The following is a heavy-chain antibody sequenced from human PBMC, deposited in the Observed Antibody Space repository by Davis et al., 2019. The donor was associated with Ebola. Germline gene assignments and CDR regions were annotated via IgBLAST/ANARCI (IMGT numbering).Heavy chain of an antibody. CDR1: GGSFSGYY. V-gene: IGHV4-34*01. D-gene: IGHD2-21*01. J-gene: IGHJ6*02. CDR3: ARCGYYYGMDV. Sequence: SETLSLTCAVYGGSFSGYYWSWIRQPPGKGLEWIGEIYHSGSTNYNPSLKSRVTISVDKSKNQFSLKLSSVTAADTAVYYCARCGYYYGMDVWGQGTTVTVSS. CDR2: IYHSGST.